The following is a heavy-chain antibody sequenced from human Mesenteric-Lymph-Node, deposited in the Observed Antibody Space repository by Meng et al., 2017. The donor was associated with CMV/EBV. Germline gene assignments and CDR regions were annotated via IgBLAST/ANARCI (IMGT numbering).Heavy chain of an antibody. CDR3: ARVRGYCSSTSCYNWFDP. V-gene: IGHV4-34*01. Sequence: GSFSGYFWSWLRQPPGKGLEWIGEINHSGSTNYHPSLKSRVTISADTSKNQFSLKLSSVTAADTAVYYCARVRGYCSSTSCYNWFDPWGQGTLVTVSS. CDR1: GSFSGYF. CDR2: INHSGST. D-gene: IGHD2-2*01. J-gene: IGHJ5*02.